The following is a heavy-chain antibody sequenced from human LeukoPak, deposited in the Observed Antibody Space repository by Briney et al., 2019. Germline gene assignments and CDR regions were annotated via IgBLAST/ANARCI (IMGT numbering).Heavy chain of an antibody. Sequence: GGSLRLSCAASGFTFSSYWMSWVRQTPGKGLEWVAVISYDGSNKYYADSVKGRFTISRDNSKNTLYLQMNSLRAEDTAVYYCAREGIVVALDAFDIWGQGTMVTVSS. D-gene: IGHD3-22*01. CDR3: AREGIVVALDAFDI. V-gene: IGHV3-30-3*01. CDR1: GFTFSSYW. CDR2: ISYDGSNK. J-gene: IGHJ3*02.